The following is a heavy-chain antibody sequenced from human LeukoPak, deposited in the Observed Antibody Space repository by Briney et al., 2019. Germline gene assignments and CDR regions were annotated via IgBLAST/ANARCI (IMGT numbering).Heavy chain of an antibody. CDR2: INPSGGST. Sequence: ASVKLSCKASGYTFTGYYMHWVRQAPGPGLGWMGIINPSGGSTSYAQKFQGRVTMTRDMSTSTVYMELSSLRSEDTAVYYCARDLVPVGGATTLYYWGQGTLVTVSS. J-gene: IGHJ4*02. CDR3: ARDLVPVGGATTLYY. D-gene: IGHD1-26*01. CDR1: GYTFTGYY. V-gene: IGHV1-46*01.